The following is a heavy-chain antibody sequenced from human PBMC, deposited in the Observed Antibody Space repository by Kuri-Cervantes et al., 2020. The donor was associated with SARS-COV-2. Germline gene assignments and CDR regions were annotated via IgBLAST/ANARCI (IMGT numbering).Heavy chain of an antibody. J-gene: IGHJ4*02. Sequence: SVKVSCKGSGGSFNNYGINFVRQVPGQGLEWVGGITPLFGATDNAQKFKGRVTFTTDKSTNTAYMELGSLKSDDTAVYYCARGTGTKPGLGYFDSWGQGTLVTVSS. V-gene: IGHV1-69*05. CDR1: GGSFNNYG. D-gene: IGHD1-7*01. CDR3: ARGTGTKPGLGYFDS. CDR2: ITPLFGAT.